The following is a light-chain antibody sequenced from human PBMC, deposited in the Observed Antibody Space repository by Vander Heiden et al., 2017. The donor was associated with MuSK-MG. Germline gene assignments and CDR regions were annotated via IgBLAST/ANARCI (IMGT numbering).Light chain of an antibody. CDR2: AAS. CDR1: QGISNY. V-gene: IGKV1-27*01. CDR3: QKDDSAPRA. J-gene: IGKJ4*01. Sequence: DIQMTQSPSSLSASVGDRVTMTCRASQGISNYLAWYQQEPGKVPKLLIYAASTLHSGVPSRFRGSGSGTDFTLTISSLQPEDFATYYCQKDDSAPRAFGGGTKVQIK.